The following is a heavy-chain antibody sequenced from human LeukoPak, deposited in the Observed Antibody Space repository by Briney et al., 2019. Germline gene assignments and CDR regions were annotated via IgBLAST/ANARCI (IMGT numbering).Heavy chain of an antibody. V-gene: IGHV4-59*01. CDR1: GGSISSYY. CDR2: IYYSGST. J-gene: IGHJ5*02. CDR3: ARGRLYYYGSGSYYWFDP. D-gene: IGHD3-10*01. Sequence: PSETLSLTCTVSGGSISSYYWSWIRQPPGKGLEWIGYIYYSGSTNYNPSLKSRVTISVDTSKNQFSLKLSSVTAADTAVYYCARGRLYYYGSGSYYWFDPWGQGTLVTVS.